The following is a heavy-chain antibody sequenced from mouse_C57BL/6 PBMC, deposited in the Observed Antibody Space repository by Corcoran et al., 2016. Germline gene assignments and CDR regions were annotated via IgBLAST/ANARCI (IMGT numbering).Heavy chain of an antibody. V-gene: IGHV1-53*01. CDR1: GYTFTSYW. J-gene: IGHJ3*01. CDR2: INPSNGGT. Sequence: QFQLQQPGSELVKPGASVKLSCKASGYTFTSYWMHLVKQRPGQGLEWIGNINPSNGGTNYNEKFKSKATLTVDKSSSTAYMQLSSLTSEDSAVYYCARGRYGSSSSWFAYWGQGTLVTVSA. CDR3: ARGRYGSSSSWFAY. D-gene: IGHD1-1*01.